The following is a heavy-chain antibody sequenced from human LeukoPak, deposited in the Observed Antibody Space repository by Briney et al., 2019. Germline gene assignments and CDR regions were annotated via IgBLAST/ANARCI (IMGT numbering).Heavy chain of an antibody. V-gene: IGHV3-48*03. Sequence: GGSLRLSCAASGFTFSSYEMNWVRQAPGKGLEWVSYISSSGSTIYYADSVKGRFTISRDNAKNSLYLQMNGLRAEDTAVYYCAERGITMIGGVWGKGTTVTISS. J-gene: IGHJ6*04. CDR3: AERGITMIGGV. D-gene: IGHD3-10*02. CDR1: GFTFSSYE. CDR2: ISSSGSTI.